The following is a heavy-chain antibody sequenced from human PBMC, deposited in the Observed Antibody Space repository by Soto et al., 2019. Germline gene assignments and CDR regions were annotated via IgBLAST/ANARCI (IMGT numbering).Heavy chain of an antibody. CDR3: GRGLKSRVDGETGTDY. Sequence: SETLSLTCTVSGGSISSYYWSWIRQPPGKGLEWIGDIYYSGSTNYNPSLKSRVTISVDTSKNQFSLKLSSVTAADTAVYYCGRGLKSRVDGETGTDYWGQGTLVTVSS. J-gene: IGHJ4*02. V-gene: IGHV4-59*12. D-gene: IGHD4-17*01. CDR1: GGSISSYY. CDR2: IYYSGST.